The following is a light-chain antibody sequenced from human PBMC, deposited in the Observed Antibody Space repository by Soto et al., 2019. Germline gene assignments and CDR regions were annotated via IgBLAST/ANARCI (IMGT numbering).Light chain of an antibody. Sequence: DIQMTQSPSSLSASVGARVSITCQASQDIRTSLSWFQQKAGRAPKLLIYGASNLETGVPSRFRGSGSGRDFTFTISSLQPEDIATYYCQHYDNLPPFTFGPGTEVDIK. CDR3: QHYDNLPPFT. V-gene: IGKV1-33*01. CDR1: QDIRTS. CDR2: GAS. J-gene: IGKJ3*01.